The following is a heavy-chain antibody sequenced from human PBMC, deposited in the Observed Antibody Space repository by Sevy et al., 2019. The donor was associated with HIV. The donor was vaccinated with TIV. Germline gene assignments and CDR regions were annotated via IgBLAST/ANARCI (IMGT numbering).Heavy chain of an antibody. CDR2: ITNSGSTI. D-gene: IGHD4-17*01. Sequence: GGSLRLSCTASGFTFSNYEMNWVRQAPGKGLEWVSYITNSGSTIYYSDSVRGRFTVSRDNAKNSLYFQMNSLRAEDTAVYYCARDLPPSATAVAHFDYWGRGTLVTVSS. CDR1: GFTFSNYE. J-gene: IGHJ4*02. V-gene: IGHV3-48*03. CDR3: ARDLPPSATAVAHFDY.